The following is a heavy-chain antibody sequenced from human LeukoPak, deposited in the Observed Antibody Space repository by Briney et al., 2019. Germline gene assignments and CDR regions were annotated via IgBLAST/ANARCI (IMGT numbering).Heavy chain of an antibody. Sequence: GGSLRLSCAASGFSLSNYAMSWVRQAPGKGLEWISGISDSGGTTYYADSVKGRFTISRDNSKNTLYLQMNSLTAEDTAVYYCAKDRRRFWSGYLDYWGQGALVTVSS. J-gene: IGHJ4*02. CDR3: AKDRRRFWSGYLDY. D-gene: IGHD3-3*01. CDR2: ISDSGGTT. CDR1: GFSLSNYA. V-gene: IGHV3-23*01.